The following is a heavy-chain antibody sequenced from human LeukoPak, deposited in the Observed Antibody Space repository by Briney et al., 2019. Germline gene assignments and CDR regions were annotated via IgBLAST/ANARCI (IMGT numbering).Heavy chain of an antibody. Sequence: GASVKVSCKASGYTFTSYYMHWVRQAPGQGLEWMGIINPNSGGTNYAQKFQGRVTMTRDTSISTAYMELSRLRSDDTAVYYCARALYYYDSSGYSDYWGQGTLVTVSS. CDR2: INPNSGGT. CDR3: ARALYYYDSSGYSDY. D-gene: IGHD3-22*01. J-gene: IGHJ4*02. V-gene: IGHV1-2*02. CDR1: GYTFTSYY.